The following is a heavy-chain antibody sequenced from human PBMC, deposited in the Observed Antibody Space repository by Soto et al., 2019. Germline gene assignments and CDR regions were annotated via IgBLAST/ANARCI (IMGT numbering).Heavy chain of an antibody. CDR3: ANLYCSSTSCRIRDAGHYYYMDV. CDR2: IWYDGSNK. CDR1: GFTFSSYG. V-gene: IGHV3-33*06. D-gene: IGHD2-2*01. Sequence: GGSLRLSCAASGFTFSSYGMHWVRQAPGKGLEWVAVIWYDGSNKYYADSVKGRFTISRDNSKNTLYLQINSLRAEDTAVYYCANLYCSSTSCRIRDAGHYYYMDVWGKGTTVTVSS. J-gene: IGHJ6*03.